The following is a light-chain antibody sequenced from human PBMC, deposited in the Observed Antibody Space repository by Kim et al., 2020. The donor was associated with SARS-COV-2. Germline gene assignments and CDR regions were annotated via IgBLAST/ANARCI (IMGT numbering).Light chain of an antibody. CDR3: EQNYRTPN. V-gene: IGKV1-39*01. Sequence: SATGEDRITISRRTKQSSTNYLNWYQQKPGKAPKVLIYTTSNRESGVPARFSGSGSGTDFTLTISSLQPEDFATYYCEQNYRTPNIGEGRRQEIK. CDR2: TTS. CDR1: QSSTNY. J-gene: IGKJ5*01.